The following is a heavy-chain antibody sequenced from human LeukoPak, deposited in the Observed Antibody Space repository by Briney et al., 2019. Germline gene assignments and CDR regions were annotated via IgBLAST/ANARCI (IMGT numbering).Heavy chain of an antibody. CDR3: ARHQWLGSFDD. D-gene: IGHD6-19*01. V-gene: IGHV4-39*01. Sequence: PSATLSLTCTVFGGSISSSSHYWGWIRRPPGEGLERIGTIYFSGSTYYSPSVKSPVTISVDPSTNHFSLKLSSVTAADTAVYYCARHQWLGSFDDWGQGSLVTVSS. CDR2: IYFSGST. J-gene: IGHJ4*02. CDR1: GGSISSSSHY.